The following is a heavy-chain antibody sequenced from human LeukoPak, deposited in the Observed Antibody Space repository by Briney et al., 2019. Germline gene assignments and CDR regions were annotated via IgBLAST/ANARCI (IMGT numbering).Heavy chain of an antibody. J-gene: IGHJ4*02. CDR1: GGSFSGYY. CDR3: ARRAAALDY. V-gene: IGHV4-34*01. Sequence: ASETLSLTCAVYGGSFSGYYWSWIRQPPGKGLEWIGEINHSGSTNYNPSLKSRVTISVDTSKNQFSLKLSSVTAADTAVYYRARRAAALDYWGQGTLVTVSS. CDR2: INHSGST. D-gene: IGHD6-13*01.